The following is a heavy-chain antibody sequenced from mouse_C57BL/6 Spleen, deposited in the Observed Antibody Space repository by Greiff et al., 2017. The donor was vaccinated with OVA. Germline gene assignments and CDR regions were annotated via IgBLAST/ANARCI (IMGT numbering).Heavy chain of an antibody. D-gene: IGHD2-4*01. CDR1: GYTFTSYW. V-gene: IGHV1-69*01. J-gene: IGHJ2*01. Sequence: QVQLQQPGAELVMPGASVKLSCKASGYTFTSYWMHWVKQRPGQGLEWIGEIDPSDSYTNYNQQFKGKSTLTVDKSSSTAYMQLSSLTSEDSAVYYCARVGYDYDVDCWGQGTTLTVSS. CDR3: ARVGYDYDVDC. CDR2: IDPSDSYT.